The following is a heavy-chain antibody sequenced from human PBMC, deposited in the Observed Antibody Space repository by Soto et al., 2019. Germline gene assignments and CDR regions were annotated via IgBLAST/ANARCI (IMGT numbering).Heavy chain of an antibody. CDR3: ARGVLEWLLRDSYYYYMDV. J-gene: IGHJ6*03. CDR1: GDSISSSY. Sequence: PSETLSLTCTVSGDSISSSYWNWIRQAPGKGLEWIGYIDDTGSTNYNPSLKSRVTLSVDPSNNQYSLKLSSVTAADTAVYYCARGVLEWLLRDSYYYYMDVWGKGTTVPVSS. CDR2: IDDTGST. V-gene: IGHV4-59*01. D-gene: IGHD3-3*01.